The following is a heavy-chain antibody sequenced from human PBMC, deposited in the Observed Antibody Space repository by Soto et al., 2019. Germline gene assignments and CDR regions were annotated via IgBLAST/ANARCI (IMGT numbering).Heavy chain of an antibody. J-gene: IGHJ4*02. CDR1: GGSISSSSYY. D-gene: IGHD2-2*01. CDR3: ARRYLRDIVVVPAAMPTNYFDY. Sequence: QLQLQESGPGLVKPSETLSLTCTVSGGSISSSSYYWGWIRQPPGKGLEWIGSIYYSGSTYYNPSLKSRVTLSVDTSKNQFSLKLSSVTAADTAVYYCARRYLRDIVVVPAAMPTNYFDYWGQGTLVTVSS. V-gene: IGHV4-39*01. CDR2: IYYSGST.